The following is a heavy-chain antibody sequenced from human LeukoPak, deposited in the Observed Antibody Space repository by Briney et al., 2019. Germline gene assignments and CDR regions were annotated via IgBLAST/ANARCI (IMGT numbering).Heavy chain of an antibody. J-gene: IGHJ3*02. V-gene: IGHV4-34*01. CDR3: ARVLTVRGVIPGAFDI. D-gene: IGHD3-10*01. CDR1: GGSFSGYY. CDR2: INHSGST. Sequence: PSETLSLTCAVYGGSFSGYYWSWIRQPPGKGLEWIGEINHSGSTNYNPSLKSRVTISVDTSKNQFSLKLSSVTAADTAVYYCARVLTVRGVIPGAFDIWGQGTMVTVSS.